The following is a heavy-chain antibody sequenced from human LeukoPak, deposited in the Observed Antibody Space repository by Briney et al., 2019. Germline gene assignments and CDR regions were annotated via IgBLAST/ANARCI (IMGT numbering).Heavy chain of an antibody. J-gene: IGHJ3*02. D-gene: IGHD2-21*01. Sequence: GGSLRLSCAASGFTFSDYYMSWIRQAPGKGLEWVSYISSSGSTIYYADSVKGRFTISRDNAKNSLYLQMNSLRAEDTAVYYCARFPGAYCGGDCYPAFDIWGQGTMVTVSS. CDR1: GFTFSDYY. CDR2: ISSSGSTI. V-gene: IGHV3-11*04. CDR3: ARFPGAYCGGDCYPAFDI.